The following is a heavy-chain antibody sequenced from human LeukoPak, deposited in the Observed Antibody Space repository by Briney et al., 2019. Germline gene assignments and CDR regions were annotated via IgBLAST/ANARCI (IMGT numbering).Heavy chain of an antibody. V-gene: IGHV3-53*01. D-gene: IGHD3-22*01. Sequence: GRSLRLSCAASGFTVSSNYMSWVRQAPGKGLEGVSVIYSGCSTYYADSVKGRFTISRDNSKNTLYLQMNSLRAEDTAVYYCAGGYYYDSALDYWGQGTLVTVSS. CDR3: AGGYYYDSALDY. J-gene: IGHJ4*02. CDR2: IYSGCST. CDR1: GFTVSSNY.